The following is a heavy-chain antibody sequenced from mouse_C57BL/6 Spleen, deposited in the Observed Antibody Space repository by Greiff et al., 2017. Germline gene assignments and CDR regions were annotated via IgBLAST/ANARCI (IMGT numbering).Heavy chain of an antibody. V-gene: IGHV1-55*01. CDR3: ARRGNWDWYFDV. Sequence: QVQLQQPGAELVKPGASVKMSCKASGYTFTSYWITWVKQRPGQGLEWIGDIYPGSGSTNYNEKFKSKATLTVDTSSSTAYMQLSSLTSEDSAVYCGARRGNWDWYFDVWGTGTTVTVSS. D-gene: IGHD4-1*01. J-gene: IGHJ1*03. CDR2: IYPGSGST. CDR1: GYTFTSYW.